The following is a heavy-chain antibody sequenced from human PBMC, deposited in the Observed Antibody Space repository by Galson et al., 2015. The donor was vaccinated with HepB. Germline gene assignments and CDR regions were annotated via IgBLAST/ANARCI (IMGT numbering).Heavy chain of an antibody. CDR2: ISSNTLIT. CDR1: GFTFSNYA. Sequence: SLRLSCAASGFTFSNYAMDWVRQAPGKGLEWLSIISSNTLITYYIDSVKGRFTISRDNSNNKLYLQMTGLRAEDTAIYYCAKRGYVQPLGREFDYWGHGTLVTVSS. D-gene: IGHD1-1*01. V-gene: IGHV3-23*01. CDR3: AKRGYVQPLGREFDY. J-gene: IGHJ5*01.